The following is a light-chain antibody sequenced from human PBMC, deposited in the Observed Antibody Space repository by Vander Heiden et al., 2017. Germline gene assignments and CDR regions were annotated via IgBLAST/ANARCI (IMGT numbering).Light chain of an antibody. Sequence: QSALTQPASVSGSPGQSITISCTGTSSDVVGYNYVSWYQQHPGKAPKLMIYDVSNRPSGVSNRFSGSKSGNTASLTISGLQAEDEADYYCSSYTSSSTPEVFGGGTKLTVL. CDR3: SSYTSSSTPEV. CDR2: DVS. J-gene: IGLJ3*02. V-gene: IGLV2-14*01. CDR1: SSDVVGYNY.